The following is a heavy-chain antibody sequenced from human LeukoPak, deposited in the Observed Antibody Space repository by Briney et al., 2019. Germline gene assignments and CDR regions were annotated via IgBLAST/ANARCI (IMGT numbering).Heavy chain of an antibody. CDR3: ARSHYGEHFDY. D-gene: IGHD4-17*01. J-gene: IGHJ4*02. V-gene: IGHV3-7*01. CDR1: GFAFSDFW. CDR2: IKQDGSEK. Sequence: PGGSLRLSCATSGFAFSDFWMTWVRQAPGKGLEWVANIKQDGSEKYYVDSVKGRFTISRDNAKNSLYLQMNSLRAEDTAVYYCARSHYGEHFDYWGQETLVTVSS.